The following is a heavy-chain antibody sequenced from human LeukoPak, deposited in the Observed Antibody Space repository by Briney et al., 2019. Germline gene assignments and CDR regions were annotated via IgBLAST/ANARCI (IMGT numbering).Heavy chain of an antibody. D-gene: IGHD3-22*01. J-gene: IGHJ4*02. CDR1: GFTFSTFW. CDR3: ARDRDSRGYSHLDY. Sequence: GGSLRLSCATSGFTFSTFWMHWVRQVPGKGLVWVSRIHSDGSTTNYADLAKGRFTISRDNAKNTLYLQMNSLRAEDTAVYYCARDRDSRGYSHLDYWGQGTLVTVSS. CDR2: IHSDGSTT. V-gene: IGHV3-74*01.